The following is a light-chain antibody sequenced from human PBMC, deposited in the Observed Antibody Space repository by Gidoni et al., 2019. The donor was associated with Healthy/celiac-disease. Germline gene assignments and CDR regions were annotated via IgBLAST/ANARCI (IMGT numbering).Light chain of an antibody. Sequence: DIVLAPSPATLSFSLGERVTITCRASQRVSSYLAWYQQKPGQAPKLLIYAASNRATGIPARFSGSGSGTDFTLTISSLEPEDFAIYYCQQRSNWPPVFGGGTKVEIK. V-gene: IGKV3-11*01. CDR1: QRVSSY. CDR2: AAS. CDR3: QQRSNWPPV. J-gene: IGKJ4*01.